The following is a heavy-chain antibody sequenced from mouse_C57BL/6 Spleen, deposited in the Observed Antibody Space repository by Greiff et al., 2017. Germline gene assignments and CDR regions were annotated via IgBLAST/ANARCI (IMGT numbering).Heavy chain of an antibody. V-gene: IGHV5-6*01. Sequence: EVQLVESGGDLVKPGGSLKLSCAASGFTFSSYGMSWVRQTPDKRLEWVATISSGGSYTYYPDSVKGRFTISRDNAKNTLYLQMSSLKSEDTAMYYCAGGYDDYAMDYWGQGTSVTVSS. CDR2: ISSGGSYT. CDR1: GFTFSSYG. D-gene: IGHD2-2*01. J-gene: IGHJ4*01. CDR3: AGGYDDYAMDY.